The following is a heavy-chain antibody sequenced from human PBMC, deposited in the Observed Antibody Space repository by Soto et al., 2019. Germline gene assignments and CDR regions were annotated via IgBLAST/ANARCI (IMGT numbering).Heavy chain of an antibody. CDR2: ISLSGSTI. Sequence: PVGSLRLSCAASGFTFSSYWMNWVRQAPGKGLEWVSYISLSGSTIYYADSVKGRFTISRDDAKNSLYLQMDSLRADDTAVYYCARESFSASPNFFDYWGQGTLVTVSS. J-gene: IGHJ4*02. D-gene: IGHD3-3*02. V-gene: IGHV3-48*04. CDR1: GFTFSSYW. CDR3: ARESFSASPNFFDY.